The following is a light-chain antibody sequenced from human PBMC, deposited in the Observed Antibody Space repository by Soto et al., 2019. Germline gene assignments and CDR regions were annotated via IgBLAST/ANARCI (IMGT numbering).Light chain of an antibody. CDR2: GNS. CDR3: QSYDSSLSGVV. CDR1: SSNIGAGYD. V-gene: IGLV1-40*01. Sequence: QSVLPQPPSMSGAPGQRVTISCTGSSSNIGAGYDVHWYQQLPGTAPKLLIYGNSNRPSGVPDRFSGSKSGTSASLAITGLQAEDEADYYCQSYDSSLSGVVFGGGTKLTVL. J-gene: IGLJ2*01.